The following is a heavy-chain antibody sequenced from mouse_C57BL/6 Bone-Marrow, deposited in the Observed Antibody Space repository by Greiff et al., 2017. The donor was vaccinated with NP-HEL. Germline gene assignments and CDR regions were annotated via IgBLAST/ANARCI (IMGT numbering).Heavy chain of an antibody. D-gene: IGHD4-1*01. CDR2: ISYDGSN. J-gene: IGHJ3*01. Sequence: EVKLMESGPGLVKPSQSLSLTCSVTGYSITSGYYWNWIRQFPGNKLEWMGYISYDGSNNYNPSLKNRISITRDTSKNQFFLKLNSVTTEDTATYYCARVAELGPWFAYWGQGTLVTVSA. V-gene: IGHV3-6*01. CDR1: GYSITSGYY. CDR3: ARVAELGPWFAY.